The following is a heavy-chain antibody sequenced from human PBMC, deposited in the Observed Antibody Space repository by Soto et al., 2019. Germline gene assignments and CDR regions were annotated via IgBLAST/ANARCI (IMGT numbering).Heavy chain of an antibody. Sequence: QVQLVQSGAEVKKPGASVKVSCKASGYTFTSYGISWVRQAPGQGLEWMGWISAYNGNTNYAQKLQGRVTMTTDTSXSXXYMELRSLRSDDTAVYYCATRITMVRGVIPYYFDYWGQGTLVTVSS. D-gene: IGHD3-10*01. V-gene: IGHV1-18*01. CDR2: ISAYNGNT. CDR1: GYTFTSYG. J-gene: IGHJ4*02. CDR3: ATRITMVRGVIPYYFDY.